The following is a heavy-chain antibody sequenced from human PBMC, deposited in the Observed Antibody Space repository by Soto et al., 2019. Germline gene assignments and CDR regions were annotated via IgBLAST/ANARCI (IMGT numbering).Heavy chain of an antibody. CDR3: ARGGGYYGSGTYPFDY. J-gene: IGHJ4*02. CDR2: ISVYNYNT. Sequence: GASVKVSCKTSGYTFSNYGIAWVRRAPGQGLEWMGWISVYNYNTNYAQKLQGRVTMTRDISTSTAYMELRSLISDDTAVYYCARGGGYYGSGTYPFDYWGQGTLVTVSS. D-gene: IGHD3-10*01. V-gene: IGHV1-18*01. CDR1: GYTFSNYG.